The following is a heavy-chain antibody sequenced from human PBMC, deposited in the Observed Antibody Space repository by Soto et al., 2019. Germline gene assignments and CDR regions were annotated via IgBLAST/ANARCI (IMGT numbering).Heavy chain of an antibody. CDR2: ISSTTNYI. CDR1: GFTFTRYS. J-gene: IGHJ4*02. V-gene: IGHV3-21*06. CDR3: ARESEDLTSNFDY. Sequence: EVQLVESGGGLVKPGGSLRLSCAASGFTFTRYSMNWVRQAPGKGLEWVSSISSTTNYIYYGDSMKGRFTISRDNAKNTLYLEMNGQRAEDTAVYYCARESEDLTSNFDYWGQGTLVTVSS.